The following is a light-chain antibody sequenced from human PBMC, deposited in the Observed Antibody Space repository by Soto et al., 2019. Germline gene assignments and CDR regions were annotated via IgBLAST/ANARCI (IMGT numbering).Light chain of an antibody. CDR1: QTVRNN. CDR3: QQRSSWPFT. Sequence: EIVMTQSPGSLSVSPGDRATLSCRASQTVRNNLAWYQQKPGQAPRLLIYATSNRATGIPARFSGSGSGTDFTLSISSLEPEDFAVYYCQQRSSWPFTFGPGTKVDIK. J-gene: IGKJ3*01. CDR2: ATS. V-gene: IGKV3-11*01.